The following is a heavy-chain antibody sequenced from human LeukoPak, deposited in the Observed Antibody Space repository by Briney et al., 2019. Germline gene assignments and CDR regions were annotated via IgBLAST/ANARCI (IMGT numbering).Heavy chain of an antibody. CDR3: AEGGLGVGVYYFDY. V-gene: IGHV3-7*01. CDR1: GFTFSSYW. CDR2: IKQDGSEK. J-gene: IGHJ4*02. D-gene: IGHD3-16*01. Sequence: GGSLRLSCAASGFTFSSYWMSWVRQAPGKGLGWVANIKQDGSEKYYVDSVKGRFTIFRDNSKNTLYLQMNSLRVDDTAVYYCAEGGLGVGVYYFDYWGQGTLVTVSS.